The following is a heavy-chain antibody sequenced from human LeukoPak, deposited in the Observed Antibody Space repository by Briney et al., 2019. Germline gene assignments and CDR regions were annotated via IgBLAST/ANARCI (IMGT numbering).Heavy chain of an antibody. CDR3: ARACSSTTCSGPFDP. V-gene: IGHV1-18*01. D-gene: IGHD2-2*01. CDR2: ISAYNGNT. CDR1: GYTFTTYG. J-gene: IGHJ5*02. Sequence: ASVMLSCKASGYTFTTYGISWVRQAPEQGLEWLGWISAYNGNTNYAQKLQGRVTLTTDTSTSTAYMELRSLRSDDTAIYYCARACSSTTCSGPFDPWGQGTLVTVSS.